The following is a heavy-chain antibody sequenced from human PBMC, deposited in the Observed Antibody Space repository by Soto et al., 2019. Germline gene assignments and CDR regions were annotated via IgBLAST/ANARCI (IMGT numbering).Heavy chain of an antibody. Sequence: ASVKVSCKASGYTFTMYYMHCVLQAPLQWRDGMGIINPSGGSTSYAQKFQGRVTMTRDTSTSTVYMELSSLRSEDTAVYYCARDARIVGAARRYYYYGMDVWGQGTTVTVSS. D-gene: IGHD1-26*01. J-gene: IGHJ6*02. CDR2: INPSGGST. V-gene: IGHV1-46*01. CDR1: GYTFTMYY. CDR3: ARDARIVGAARRYYYYGMDV.